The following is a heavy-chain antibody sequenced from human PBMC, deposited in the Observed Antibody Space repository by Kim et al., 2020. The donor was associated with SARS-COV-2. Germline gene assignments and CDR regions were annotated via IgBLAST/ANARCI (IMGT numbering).Heavy chain of an antibody. CDR2: INHSGST. CDR1: GGSFSGYY. D-gene: IGHD7-27*01. Sequence: SETLSLTCAVYGGSFSGYYWSWIRQPPGKGLEWIGEINHSGSTNYNPSIKSRVTISVDTSKNQFSLKLSSVTAADTAVYYCARETNSCHDYWGQGTLVTV. CDR3: ARETNSCHDY. J-gene: IGHJ4*02. V-gene: IGHV4-34*01.